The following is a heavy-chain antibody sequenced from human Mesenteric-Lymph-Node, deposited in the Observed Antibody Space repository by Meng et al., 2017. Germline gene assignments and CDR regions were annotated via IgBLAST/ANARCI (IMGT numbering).Heavy chain of an antibody. J-gene: IGHJ4*02. V-gene: IGHV1-2*02. CDR1: GYTFTGSG. Sequence: QVQLVQSGAEVKKPGASVRVSCKASGYTFTGSGISWVRQAPGHGLEWMGWINPASGGTKSAQKFQGRVTMTRDTSISTSYMELSRLTSDDTAVYYCARSSGWGRNDYWGQGTLVTVSS. CDR2: INPASGGT. CDR3: ARSSGWGRNDY. D-gene: IGHD6-19*01.